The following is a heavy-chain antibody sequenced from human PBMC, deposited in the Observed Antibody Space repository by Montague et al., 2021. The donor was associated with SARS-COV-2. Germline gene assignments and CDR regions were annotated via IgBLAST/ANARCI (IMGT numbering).Heavy chain of an antibody. CDR2: INHGGST. J-gene: IGHJ6*03. CDR1: GTSFSGYY. D-gene: IGHD3-10*01. CDR3: ARLRDGVVPAPILGVGPYYSYYYMDV. V-gene: IGHV4-34*01. Sequence: SETLSLTCAVHGTSFSGYYWNWIRQPPGKGLEWIGEINHGGSTKYNPSLQSRLTISADTSKNQFSLKVTSVAAADTAVYYCARLRDGVVPAPILGVGPYYSYYYMDVWGRGTTVTVSS.